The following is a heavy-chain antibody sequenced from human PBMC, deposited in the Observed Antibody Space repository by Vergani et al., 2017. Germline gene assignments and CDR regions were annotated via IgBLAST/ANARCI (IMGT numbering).Heavy chain of an antibody. J-gene: IGHJ1*01. D-gene: IGHD6-19*01. CDR3: TRHGRSGWAGYFQH. CDR1: GYSISSGYY. V-gene: IGHV4-38-2*02. CDR2: IYYTGTT. Sequence: QLQLQESGPGLVKPSETLSLTCTVSGYSISSGYYWGWIRQPPGKGLEWIGTIYYTGTTYYNEAHKSRLTISVDTSKNQFSLNLTSVTAADTAVYYCTRHGRSGWAGYFQHWGQGTLVTASS.